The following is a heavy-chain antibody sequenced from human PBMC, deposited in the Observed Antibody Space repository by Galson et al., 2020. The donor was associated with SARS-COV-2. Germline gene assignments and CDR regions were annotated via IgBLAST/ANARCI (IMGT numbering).Heavy chain of an antibody. CDR1: GYSISSGYY. V-gene: IGHV4-38-2*02. D-gene: IGHD2-2*01. J-gene: IGHJ4*02. Sequence: ASETLSLTCTVSGYSISSGYYWGWIRQPPGKGLEWIGSIYHSGSTYYNPSLKSRVTISVDTSKNKFSLKLSSVTAADKAVYYCAREVVGPAPFDYWGQGTLVTVSS. CDR2: IYHSGST. CDR3: AREVVGPAPFDY.